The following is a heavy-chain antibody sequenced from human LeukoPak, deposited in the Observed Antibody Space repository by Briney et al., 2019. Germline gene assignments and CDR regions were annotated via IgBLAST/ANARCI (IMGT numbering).Heavy chain of an antibody. J-gene: IGHJ4*02. CDR3: AGLWSGYYFDY. V-gene: IGHV1-69*13. D-gene: IGHD3-3*01. Sequence: SVKVSCKASGGTFSSYAISLVRQAPGQGLEWMGGIIPIFGTANYAQKFQGRVTITADESTSTAYMELSSLRSEDTAVYYCAGLWSGYYFDYWGQGTLVTVSS. CDR2: IIPIFGTA. CDR1: GGTFSSYA.